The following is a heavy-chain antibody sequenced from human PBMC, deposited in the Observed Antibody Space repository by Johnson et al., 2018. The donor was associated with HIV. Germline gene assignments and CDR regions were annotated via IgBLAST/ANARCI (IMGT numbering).Heavy chain of an antibody. CDR1: GFTFSDYY. J-gene: IGHJ3*02. V-gene: IGHV3-11*04. Sequence: QVQLVESGGGVVQPGGSLRLSCATSGFTFSDYYMSWIRQAPGKGLEWVSYITSSGTTIYYADSVTGRFTISRDNTKNSVYLQMNSLRAEDTAVYYCARKGWASSMVNAFDIWGQGTMVTVSS. D-gene: IGHD4/OR15-4a*01. CDR3: ARKGWASSMVNAFDI. CDR2: ITSSGTTI.